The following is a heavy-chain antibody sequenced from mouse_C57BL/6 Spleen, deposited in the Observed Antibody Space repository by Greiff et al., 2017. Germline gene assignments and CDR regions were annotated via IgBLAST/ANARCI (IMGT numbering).Heavy chain of an antibody. V-gene: IGHV1-15*01. CDR1: GYTFTDYE. J-gene: IGHJ2*01. Sequence: VQLQQSGAELVRPGASVTLSCKASGYTFTDYEMHWVKQTPVHGLEWIGAIDPETGGTAYNQKFKGKAILTADKSSSTAYMELRSLTSEDSAVYYCTSNWDDYFDYWGQGTTLTVSS. CDR2: IDPETGGT. CDR3: TSNWDDYFDY. D-gene: IGHD4-1*01.